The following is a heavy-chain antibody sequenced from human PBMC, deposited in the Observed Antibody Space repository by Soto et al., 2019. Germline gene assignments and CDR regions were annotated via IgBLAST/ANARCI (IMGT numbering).Heavy chain of an antibody. CDR2: ISYEGSNK. CDR1: GFTFSSYG. V-gene: IGHV3-30*18. CDR3: AKDRRDGYNGNWFDP. D-gene: IGHD5-12*01. J-gene: IGHJ5*02. Sequence: GGSPRLSCAASGFTFSSYGMHWVRQAPGKGLEWVAVISYEGSNKYYADSVKGRFTISRDNSKNTLYLQMNSLRAEDTAVYYCAKDRRDGYNGNWFDPWGQGTLVTVSS.